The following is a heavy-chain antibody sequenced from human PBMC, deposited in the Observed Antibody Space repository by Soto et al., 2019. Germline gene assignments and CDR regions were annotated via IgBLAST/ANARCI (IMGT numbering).Heavy chain of an antibody. Sequence: QVQLVESGGGVVQPGRSLRLSCAASGFTFSSYAMHWVRQAPGKGLEWVAVISYDGSNKYYADSVKGRFTISRDNSKNTLYLQMNNLTAEDTAVYYCARDRIVLVPALPDYYYGMDVWGQGTTVTVSS. CDR2: ISYDGSNK. CDR1: GFTFSSYA. D-gene: IGHD2-2*01. V-gene: IGHV3-30-3*01. J-gene: IGHJ6*02. CDR3: ARDRIVLVPALPDYYYGMDV.